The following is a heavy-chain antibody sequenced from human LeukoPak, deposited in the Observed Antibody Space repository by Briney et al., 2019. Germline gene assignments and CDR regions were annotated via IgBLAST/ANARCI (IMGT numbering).Heavy chain of an antibody. CDR1: GGSISSFY. Sequence: SETLSLTLTGSGGSISSFYWSWIRQPPGKGLEWVGYIYYSGSTNYNPSLKSRVTISVDTSKNQFSLKLSSVTAADTAVYYCASLRHGDYARIDYCGQGTLVTVFS. CDR2: IYYSGST. CDR3: ASLRHGDYARIDY. D-gene: IGHD4-17*01. J-gene: IGHJ4*02. V-gene: IGHV4-59*08.